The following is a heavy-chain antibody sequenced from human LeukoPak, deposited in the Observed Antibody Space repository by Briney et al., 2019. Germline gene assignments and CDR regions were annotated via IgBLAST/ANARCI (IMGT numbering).Heavy chain of an antibody. V-gene: IGHV1-69*04. D-gene: IGHD3-16*01. CDR1: GATFSSYA. Sequence: SVKLSCNASGATFSSYAIGWVRQAPGQGLEWIGKIIPIFGIANYAQKFQGRVTIPADKSTSTAYMELSSLRSEDTAVYYCASLPEGGSYGYYYGMDVWGQGTTVTVSS. CDR2: IIPIFGIA. J-gene: IGHJ6*02. CDR3: ASLPEGGSYGYYYGMDV.